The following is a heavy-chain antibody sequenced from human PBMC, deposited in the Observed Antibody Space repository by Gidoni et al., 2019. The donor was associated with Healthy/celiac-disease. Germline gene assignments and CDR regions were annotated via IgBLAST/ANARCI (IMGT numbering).Heavy chain of an antibody. CDR1: GFTFGDYA. J-gene: IGHJ5*02. V-gene: IGHV3-49*05. CDR2: IRSKAYGGTT. CDR3: TRRARARRGGYWFDP. D-gene: IGHD6-6*01. Sequence: EVQLVESGGGLVKPGRSLRLSCTASGFTFGDYAMSWFRQAPGKGLEWVGFIRSKAYGGTTEYAASLKGRFTISRDDSKSIAYLQMNSLKTEDTAVYYCTRRARARRGGYWFDPWGQGTLVTVSS.